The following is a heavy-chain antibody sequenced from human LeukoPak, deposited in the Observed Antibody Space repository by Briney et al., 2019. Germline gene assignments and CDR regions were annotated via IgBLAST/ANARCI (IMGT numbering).Heavy chain of an antibody. CDR1: GFTFSSYA. CDR3: AKVSVAGVFDY. D-gene: IGHD6-19*01. V-gene: IGHV3-30-3*01. Sequence: QAGGSLRLSCAASGFTFSSYAMHWVRQAPGKGLEWVAVISYDGSNKYYADSVKGRFTISRDNSKNTLYLQMNSLRAEDTAVYYCAKVSVAGVFDYWGQGTLVTVSS. CDR2: ISYDGSNK. J-gene: IGHJ4*02.